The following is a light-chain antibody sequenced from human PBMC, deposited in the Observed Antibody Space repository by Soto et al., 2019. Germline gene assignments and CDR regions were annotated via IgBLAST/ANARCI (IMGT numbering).Light chain of an antibody. J-gene: IGKJ1*01. CDR2: DAS. CDR3: HQYGSSPPT. V-gene: IGKV3-20*01. Sequence: EFVLTQTTGTLSLSPGERAALSCRASQTVRNNYLAWYQQKPGQAPRLLIYDASSRATGIPDRFSGGGSGTDFTLTISRLEPEDFAVYYCHQYGSSPPTFGQGTKVDIK. CDR1: QTVRNNY.